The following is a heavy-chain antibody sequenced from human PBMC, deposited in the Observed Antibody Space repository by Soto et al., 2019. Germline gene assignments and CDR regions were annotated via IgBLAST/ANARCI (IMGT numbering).Heavy chain of an antibody. D-gene: IGHD2-8*01. J-gene: IGHJ5*02. CDR3: AKDAFSTPSNS. CDR2: INQDSSGK. Sequence: PGGSLRLSCAASRFTFSIYWMCWVRQAPGKGLEWVANINQDSSGKYYVDSVKGRFTISRDNARNLLFLQMNSLRVEDTGVYFCAKDAFSTPSNSWGQGTLVTVSS. V-gene: IGHV3-7*03. CDR1: RFTFSIYW.